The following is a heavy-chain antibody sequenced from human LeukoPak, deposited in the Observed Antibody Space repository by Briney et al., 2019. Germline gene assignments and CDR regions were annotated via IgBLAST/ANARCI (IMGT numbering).Heavy chain of an antibody. D-gene: IGHD3-22*01. CDR2: IIPIFGTA. CDR1: GGTFSSYA. Sequence: GSSVKVSCKASGGTFSSYAISWVRQAPGQGLEWMGGIIPIFGTANYAQKFQGRVTITADESTSTAYMELSSLRSEDTAVYYCARDRQYYYDSSGYYYMQYRGQGTLVTVSS. V-gene: IGHV1-69*01. J-gene: IGHJ4*02. CDR3: ARDRQYYYDSSGYYYMQY.